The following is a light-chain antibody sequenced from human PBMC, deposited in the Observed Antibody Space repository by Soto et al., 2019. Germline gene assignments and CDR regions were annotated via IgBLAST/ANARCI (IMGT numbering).Light chain of an antibody. V-gene: IGKV3D-7*01. Sequence: PGERVTLSCRASQSVSSSYLTWYQQKPGQAPRLLIYGASTRATSIPARFSGSGSGTDFTLTISSLQPEDFAVYYCQQDYNVPPAFGQGTKVEIK. CDR1: QSVSSSY. CDR3: QQDYNVPPA. J-gene: IGKJ1*01. CDR2: GAS.